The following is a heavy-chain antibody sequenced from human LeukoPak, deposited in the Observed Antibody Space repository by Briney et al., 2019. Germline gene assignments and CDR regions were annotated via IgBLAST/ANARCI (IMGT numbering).Heavy chain of an antibody. D-gene: IGHD3-10*01. CDR1: GFTFSSYG. CDR3: AKEAQYGSGSYYKRGYYFDY. CDR2: ISYDGSNK. Sequence: GGSLRLSCAASGFTFSSYGMHWVRQAPGKGLEWVAVISYDGSNKYYADSVKGRFIISRDNSKNTLYLQMNSLRAEDTAVYYCAKEAQYGSGSYYKRGYYFDYWGQGTLVTVSS. J-gene: IGHJ4*02. V-gene: IGHV3-30*18.